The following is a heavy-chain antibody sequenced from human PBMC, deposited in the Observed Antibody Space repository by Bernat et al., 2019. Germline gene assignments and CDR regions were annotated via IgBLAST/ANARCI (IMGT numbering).Heavy chain of an antibody. CDR1: GFTFADYG. CDR2: ITWNGGST. Sequence: EVQLVESGGTVVRPGGSLRLSCAASGFTFADYGMSWVRQAPGKGLEWVSGITWNGGSTGYTDSVKGRFTISRDNVKKSLYLQMNSLRAEDTALYYCARGPTYYNDSNAYYYDYWGQGTLVTVSS. D-gene: IGHD3-22*01. V-gene: IGHV3-20*04. J-gene: IGHJ4*02. CDR3: ARGPTYYNDSNAYYYDY.